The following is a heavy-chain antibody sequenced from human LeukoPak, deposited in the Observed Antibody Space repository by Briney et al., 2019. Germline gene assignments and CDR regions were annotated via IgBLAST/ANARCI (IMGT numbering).Heavy chain of an antibody. V-gene: IGHV4-34*01. CDR1: GGSFSGYY. D-gene: IGHD4-17*01. J-gene: IGHJ4*02. CDR2: INHSGST. CDR3: ARARVTTVTTGSPFDY. Sequence: SETLSLTCAVYGGSFSGYYWSWIRQPPGKGLEWIGEINHSGSTNYNPSLKSRVTISVDTSKTQYSLKLSSVTAADTAVYYCARARVTTVTTGSPFDYWGQGTLVTVSS.